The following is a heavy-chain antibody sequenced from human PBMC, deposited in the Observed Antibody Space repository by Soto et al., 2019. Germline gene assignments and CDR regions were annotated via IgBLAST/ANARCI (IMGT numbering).Heavy chain of an antibody. CDR1: GFTVSSNY. CDR2: IYSGGSI. V-gene: IGHV3-66*01. CDR3: ARDRDYGSFYYYYMDV. D-gene: IGHD4-17*01. J-gene: IGHJ6*03. Sequence: GGSLRLSCAASGFTVSSNYMSWVRQAPGKRLEWVSVIYSGGSIFSADSVKGRFTLSRDNSKNTLYFQMNSLRAEDMFFFYCARDRDYGSFYYYYMDVWGKGTTVTVSS.